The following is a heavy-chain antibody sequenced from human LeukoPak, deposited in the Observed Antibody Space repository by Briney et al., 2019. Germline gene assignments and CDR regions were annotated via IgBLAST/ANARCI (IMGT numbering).Heavy chain of an antibody. V-gene: IGHV1-46*01. D-gene: IGHD2-8*01. CDR2: INPSGGST. J-gene: IGHJ6*02. CDR1: GYTFTSYS. Sequence: GASVKVSCKASGYTFTSYSIHWVRQAPGQGLEWMGIINPSGGSTSYAQKFQGRVTVTRDTSTSTVYMELSSLRSEDTAVYYCARGLNDYYFAMDVWGQGTTVTVSS. CDR3: ARGLNDYYFAMDV.